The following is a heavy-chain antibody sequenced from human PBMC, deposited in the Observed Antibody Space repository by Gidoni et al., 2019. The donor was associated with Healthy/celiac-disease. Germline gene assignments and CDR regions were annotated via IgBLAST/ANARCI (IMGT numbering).Heavy chain of an antibody. CDR3: ARTIVLMVYATYAFDI. CDR2: INAGNGNT. V-gene: IGHV1-3*01. D-gene: IGHD2-8*01. Sequence: QVQLVQSGTEVKKPGAAVQVSCKASGYTFTSYAMQWVRQAPGQRLEWMGWINAGNGNTKYSQKFQGRVTITSDTSASTAYMELSSLRSEDTAVYYCARTIVLMVYATYAFDIWGQGTMVTVSS. J-gene: IGHJ3*02. CDR1: GYTFTSYA.